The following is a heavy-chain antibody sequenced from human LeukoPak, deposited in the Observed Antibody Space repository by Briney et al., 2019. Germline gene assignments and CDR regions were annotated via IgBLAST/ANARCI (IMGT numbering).Heavy chain of an antibody. CDR2: ISWNSGSI. CDR3: AGAYGSGSYYNTLGAIDY. CDR1: GFTFDDYA. D-gene: IGHD3-10*01. J-gene: IGHJ4*02. V-gene: IGHV3-9*01. Sequence: GGSLRLSCAASGFTFDDYAMRWVRQAPGKGLEWVSGISWNSGSIGYADSVKGRFTISRDNAKNSLYLQMNSLRAEDTALYYCAGAYGSGSYYNTLGAIDYWGQGTLVTVSP.